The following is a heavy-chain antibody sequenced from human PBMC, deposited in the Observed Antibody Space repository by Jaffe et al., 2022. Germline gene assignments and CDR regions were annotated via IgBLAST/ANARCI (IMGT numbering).Heavy chain of an antibody. Sequence: QITLKESGPTLVKPTQTLTLTCTFSGFSLSTSGVGVGWIRQPPGKALEWLALIYWNDDKRYSPSLKSRLTITKDTSKNQVVLTMTNMDPVDTATYYCAHSRVYIYYDFWSGYYPRWGQGTLVTVSS. V-gene: IGHV2-5*01. CDR3: AHSRVYIYYDFWSGYYPR. CDR1: GFSLSTSGVG. D-gene: IGHD3-3*01. CDR2: IYWNDDK. J-gene: IGHJ4*02.